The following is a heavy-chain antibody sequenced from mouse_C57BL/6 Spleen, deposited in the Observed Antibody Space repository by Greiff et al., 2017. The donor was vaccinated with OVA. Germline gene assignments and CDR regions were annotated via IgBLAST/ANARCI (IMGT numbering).Heavy chain of an antibody. CDR2: ISDGGSYT. Sequence: DVHLVESGGGLVKPGGSLKLSCAASGFTFSSYAMSWVRQTPEKRLEWVATISDGGSYTYYPDNVKGRFTISRDNAKNNLYLQMSHLKSEDTAMYYCARALGRRGDYFDYWGQGTTLTVSS. CDR1: GFTFSSYA. D-gene: IGHD4-1*01. V-gene: IGHV5-4*01. CDR3: ARALGRRGDYFDY. J-gene: IGHJ2*01.